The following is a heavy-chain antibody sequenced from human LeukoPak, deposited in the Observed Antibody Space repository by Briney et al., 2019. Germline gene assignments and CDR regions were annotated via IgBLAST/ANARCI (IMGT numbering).Heavy chain of an antibody. V-gene: IGHV6-1*01. D-gene: IGHD3-10*01. CDR1: GDSVSSNSAA. CDR2: TYYRSKWYN. CDR3: ASGSYYGSGSYGDWFDP. Sequence: SQTLSLTCAISGDSVSSNSAAWNWIRQSPSRGLEWLGRTYYRSKWYNDYAVSVKSRITINPDTSKNQFSLQLNSVTPEDTAVYYCASGSYYGSGSYGDWFDPWGQGTLVTVSS. J-gene: IGHJ5*02.